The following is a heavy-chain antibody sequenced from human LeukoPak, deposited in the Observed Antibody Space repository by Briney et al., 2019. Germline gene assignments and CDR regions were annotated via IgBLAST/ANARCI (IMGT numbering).Heavy chain of an antibody. Sequence: TASETLSLTCAVYGGSFSGYYWSWIRQPPGKGLEWIGYIYYSGSTNYNPSLKSRVTISVDTSKNQFSLKLSSVTAADTAVYYCTRRRDGNWFDPWGQGTLVTVSS. CDR1: GGSFSGYY. V-gene: IGHV4-59*01. CDR3: TRRRDGNWFDP. CDR2: IYYSGST. J-gene: IGHJ5*02. D-gene: IGHD5-24*01.